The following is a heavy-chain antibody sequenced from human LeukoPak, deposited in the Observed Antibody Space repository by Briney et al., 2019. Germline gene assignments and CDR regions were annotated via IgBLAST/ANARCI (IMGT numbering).Heavy chain of an antibody. V-gene: IGHV4-4*07. D-gene: IGHD6-19*01. Sequence: SETLSLTCTVSGGSINYYYWSWIRQPAGKGLEWVGRIYTSGSTNYNPSLKSRVTMSVDTSKNQFSLKLSSVTAADTAVYYCARDSGSSGWYPLWGGAFDIWGQGTMVTVSS. J-gene: IGHJ3*02. CDR1: GGSINYYY. CDR3: ARDSGSSGWYPLWGGAFDI. CDR2: IYTSGST.